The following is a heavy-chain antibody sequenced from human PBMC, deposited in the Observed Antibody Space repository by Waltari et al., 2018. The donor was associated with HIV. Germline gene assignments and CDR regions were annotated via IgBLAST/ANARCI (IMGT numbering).Heavy chain of an antibody. CDR2: IRYDGSNK. Sequence: QVQLVESGGGVVQPGGSLRLSCAASGFTFSRYGMHWVRQAPGKGLEWVAFIRYDGSNKYYADSVKGRFTISRDNSKNTLFLQMNSLRAEDTAVYYCTKNPDPRYGAHGDFWGQGTLVTVSS. CDR3: TKNPDPRYGAHGDF. D-gene: IGHD4-17*01. CDR1: GFTFSRYG. J-gene: IGHJ4*02. V-gene: IGHV3-30*02.